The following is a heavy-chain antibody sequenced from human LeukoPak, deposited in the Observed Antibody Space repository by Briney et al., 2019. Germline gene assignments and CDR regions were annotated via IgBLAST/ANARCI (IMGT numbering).Heavy chain of an antibody. CDR3: AIESDTAVAGTSDAFDI. CDR2: IYSGGST. J-gene: IGHJ3*02. CDR1: GFTVSSNY. Sequence: QTGGSLRLSCAASGFTVSSNYMSWVRQAPGKGLEWVSVIYSGGSTYYADSVKGRFTISRDNSKNTLYLQMNSLRAEDTAVYYCAIESDTAVAGTSDAFDIWGQGTMVTVSS. D-gene: IGHD6-19*01. V-gene: IGHV3-66*01.